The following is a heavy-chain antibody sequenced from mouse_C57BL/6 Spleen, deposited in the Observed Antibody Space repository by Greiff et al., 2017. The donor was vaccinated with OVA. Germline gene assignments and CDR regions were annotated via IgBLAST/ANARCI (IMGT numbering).Heavy chain of an antibody. J-gene: IGHJ1*03. D-gene: IGHD2-2*01. CDR3: VRDGGYYGYFDV. V-gene: IGHV10-3*01. Sequence: EVQLQQSGGGLVQPKGSLRLSCAASGFTFNTYAMHWVRQAPGKGLEWVARIRSKSSNYATYYADSVKDRFTISRDDSQSMLYLQMNNLKTEDTAMYYCVRDGGYYGYFDVWGTGTTVTVSS. CDR2: IRSKSSNYAT. CDR1: GFTFNTYA.